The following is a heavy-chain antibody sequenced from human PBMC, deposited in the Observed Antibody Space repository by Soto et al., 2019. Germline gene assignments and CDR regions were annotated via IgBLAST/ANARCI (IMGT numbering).Heavy chain of an antibody. CDR1: GYTFTSYY. Sequence: ASVKVSCKASGYTFTSYYMHWVRQAPGQGLEWMGIINPSGGSTSYAQKFQGRVTMTRDTSTSTVYMDLSSLRSEDTAVYYCGRDILPTLIVAYGMDVWGQGTTVTVSS. V-gene: IGHV1-46*01. CDR2: INPSGGST. CDR3: GRDILPTLIVAYGMDV. J-gene: IGHJ6*02. D-gene: IGHD2-15*01.